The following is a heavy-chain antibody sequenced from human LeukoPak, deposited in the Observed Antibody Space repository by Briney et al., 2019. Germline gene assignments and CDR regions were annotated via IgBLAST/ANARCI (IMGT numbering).Heavy chain of an antibody. CDR3: ARVYYYDSSGPEDY. CDR2: IYTSGST. D-gene: IGHD3-22*01. Sequence: PSETLSLTCTVSGGSISSYYWSWIRQPAGKGLEWIGRIYTSGSTNYNPSLKSRVTMSVDTSKNQFSLKLSSVTAADTAVYYCARVYYYDSSGPEDYWGQGTLVTVSS. CDR1: GGSISSYY. V-gene: IGHV4-4*07. J-gene: IGHJ4*02.